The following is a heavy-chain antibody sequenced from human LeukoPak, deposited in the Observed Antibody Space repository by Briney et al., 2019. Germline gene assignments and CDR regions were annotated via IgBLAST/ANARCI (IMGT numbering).Heavy chain of an antibody. CDR2: ISSSSNTT. J-gene: IGHJ4*02. D-gene: IGHD3-10*01. CDR3: ARAYYYGSGSYSHDY. V-gene: IGHV3-48*04. Sequence: PGGSLRLSCAASGFTFSSYSMNWVRQAPGKGLEWVSYISSSSNTTYYADSVKGRFTISRDNAKNSLYLQMNSLRAEDTAVYFCARAYYYGSGSYSHDYWGQGTLVTVSS. CDR1: GFTFSSYS.